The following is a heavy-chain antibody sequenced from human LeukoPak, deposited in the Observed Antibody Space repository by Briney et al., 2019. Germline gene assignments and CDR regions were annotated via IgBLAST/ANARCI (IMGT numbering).Heavy chain of an antibody. J-gene: IGHJ3*02. V-gene: IGHV3-9*03. CDR2: ISWNSGSI. D-gene: IGHD6-19*01. CDR3: AKDISSGWYLYAFDI. Sequence: GGSLRLSCAASGFTFDDYAMHWVRQAPGKGLEWVSGISWNSGSIGYADSVKGRFTISRDNAKNSPYLQMNSLRAEDMALYYCAKDISSGWYLYAFDIWGQGTMVTVSS. CDR1: GFTFDDYA.